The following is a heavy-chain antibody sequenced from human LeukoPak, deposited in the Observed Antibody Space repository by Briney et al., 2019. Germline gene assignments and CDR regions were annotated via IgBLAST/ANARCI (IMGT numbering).Heavy chain of an antibody. V-gene: IGHV3-30*02. CDR2: IRYDGSNK. CDR3: AKKGAVGPTTGNYFDS. D-gene: IGHD1-26*01. CDR1: KFTFNKYG. J-gene: IGHJ4*02. Sequence: GGSLRLSCATSKFTFNKYGMHWVRQAPGKGLEWVAFIRYDGSNKYYADSVKGRFTISRDNSKNTLYLQMNSLRAEDTAVYYCAKKGAVGPTTGNYFDSWGQGTLVTVSS.